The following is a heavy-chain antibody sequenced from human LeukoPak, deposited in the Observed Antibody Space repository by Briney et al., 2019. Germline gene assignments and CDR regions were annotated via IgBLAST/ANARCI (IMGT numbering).Heavy chain of an antibody. CDR2: IYSGGST. Sequence: GGSLRLSCAASGFTVSSNYMSWVRQAPGKGLEWVSVIYSGGSTYYADSVKGRFTISRDNSKNTLYLQMNSLRAEDTAVYYCASGLEVAALDYWGQGTLVTVSS. CDR3: ASGLEVAALDY. J-gene: IGHJ4*02. V-gene: IGHV3-53*01. D-gene: IGHD6-13*01. CDR1: GFTVSSNY.